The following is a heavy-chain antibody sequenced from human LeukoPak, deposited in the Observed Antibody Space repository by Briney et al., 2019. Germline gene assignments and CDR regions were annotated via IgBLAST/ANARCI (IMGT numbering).Heavy chain of an antibody. CDR3: ARGGYCSSTSCYNNWFDP. CDR2: INPNSGGT. Sequence: ASVKVSCKASGYTFTGYYMHWVRQAPGQGLEWMGSINPNSGGTNYAQKFQGRVTMTRDTSISTAYMELSRLRSDDTAVYYCARGGYCSSTSCYNNWFDPWGQGTLVTVSS. J-gene: IGHJ5*02. D-gene: IGHD2-2*01. V-gene: IGHV1-2*02. CDR1: GYTFTGYY.